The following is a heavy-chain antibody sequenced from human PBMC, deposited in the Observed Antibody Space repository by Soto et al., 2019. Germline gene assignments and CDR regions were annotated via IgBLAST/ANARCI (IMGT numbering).Heavy chain of an antibody. D-gene: IGHD1-26*01. V-gene: IGHV1-69*13. J-gene: IGHJ6*02. Sequence: SVKVSCKASGGTFSSYAISWVRQAPGQGLEWMGGIIPIFGTANYAQKFQGRVTITADESTSTAYMELSSLRSEDTAVYYCARGGSSRWSDYYYHYGMEVWDQRTTVTVAS. CDR2: IIPIFGTA. CDR1: GGTFSSYA. CDR3: ARGGSSRWSDYYYHYGMEV.